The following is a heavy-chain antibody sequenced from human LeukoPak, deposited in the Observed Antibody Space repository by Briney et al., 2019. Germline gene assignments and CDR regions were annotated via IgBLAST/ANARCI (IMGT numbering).Heavy chain of an antibody. Sequence: GGSLRLSCAASGFTFTAYTVSWVRQAPGKGLEWVSYISGSTTDIYYADSVKGRFTISRDNAKRTVYLQMNSLGVEDTAIYYCARDIHSVAFDGGGHGTVVAGAS. CDR2: ISGSTTDI. CDR3: ARDIHSVAFDG. J-gene: IGHJ3*01. V-gene: IGHV3-21*01. CDR1: GFTFTAYT.